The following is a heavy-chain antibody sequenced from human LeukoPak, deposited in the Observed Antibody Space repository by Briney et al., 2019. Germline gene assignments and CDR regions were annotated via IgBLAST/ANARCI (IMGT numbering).Heavy chain of an antibody. D-gene: IGHD1-26*01. Sequence: GESLRLSCAASGFTFSSYGMHWVRQAPGKGLEWVAVISYDGSNKYYADSVKGRFTISRDNSKNTLYLQMNSLRAEDTAVYYCAKNSGSYDGAFDIWGQGTMVTVSS. CDR2: ISYDGSNK. CDR3: AKNSGSYDGAFDI. CDR1: GFTFSSYG. V-gene: IGHV3-30*18. J-gene: IGHJ3*02.